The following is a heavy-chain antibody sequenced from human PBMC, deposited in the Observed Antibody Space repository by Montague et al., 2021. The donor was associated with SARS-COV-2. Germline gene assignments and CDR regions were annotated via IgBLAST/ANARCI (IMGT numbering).Heavy chain of an antibody. CDR2: INSDGRGT. V-gene: IGHV3-74*01. Sequence: SLRLSCAASGSTFSSYWMHWVRQAPGKGLVWVSRINSDGRGTSYADSVKGRFTISRDNAKNTVYLQMNSLRAEDTAVYYCARDIAVVTFDPWGQGTLVTVSS. CDR1: GSTFSSYW. CDR3: ARDIAVVTFDP. D-gene: IGHD6-19*01. J-gene: IGHJ5*02.